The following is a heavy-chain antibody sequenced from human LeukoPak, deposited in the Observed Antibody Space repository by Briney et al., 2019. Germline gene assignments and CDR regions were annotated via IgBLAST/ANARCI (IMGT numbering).Heavy chain of an antibody. V-gene: IGHV1-46*01. Sequence: ASVKVSCKASGYTFTRNYMHWVRQAPGQRLEWVGIINPSGGSTNYAQKFQGRVTMTRDTSTSTVYLELSSLRSEDTAVYYCARYRSSPPGGFDYWGQGTLVTVSS. CDR2: INPSGGST. J-gene: IGHJ4*02. D-gene: IGHD6-6*01. CDR3: ARYRSSPPGGFDY. CDR1: GYTFTRNY.